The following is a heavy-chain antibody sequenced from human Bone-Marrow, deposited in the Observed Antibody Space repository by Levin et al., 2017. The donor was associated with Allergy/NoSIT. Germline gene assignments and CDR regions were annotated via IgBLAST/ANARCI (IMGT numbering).Heavy chain of an antibody. J-gene: IGHJ4*02. CDR3: AKNMYGSGTPIDY. CDR2: ISGSGGST. CDR1: GFTFSNFA. Sequence: LSLTCAASGFTFSNFAMSWVRQAPGKGLEWVSVISGSGGSTYYADSVKGRFSISRDNSKNTLYLQMNSLRAEDTAVYYCAKNMYGSGTPIDYWGQGTLVTVSS. V-gene: IGHV3-23*01. D-gene: IGHD6-25*01.